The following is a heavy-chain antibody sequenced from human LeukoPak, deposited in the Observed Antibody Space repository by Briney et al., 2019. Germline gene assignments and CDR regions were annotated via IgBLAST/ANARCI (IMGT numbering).Heavy chain of an antibody. CDR3: ARGVTAIWGGSDI. J-gene: IGHJ3*02. CDR2: IYYSGIT. V-gene: IGHV4-30-4*01. D-gene: IGHD2-21*02. Sequence: SQTLSLTCTVSGGSISSGDYYWSWIRQPPGKGLEWIGYIYYSGITYYNPSLKSRVTISVDTSKNQFSLKLSSVTAADTAVYYCARGVTAIWGGSDIWGQGTMVTVSS. CDR1: GGSISSGDYY.